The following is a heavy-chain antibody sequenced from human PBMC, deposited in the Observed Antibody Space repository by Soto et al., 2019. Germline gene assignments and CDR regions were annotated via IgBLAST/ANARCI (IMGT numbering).Heavy chain of an antibody. CDR2: ISPYNGDT. Sequence: QVLLVQSGAEVKNPGASVKVSCKASGYIFSNYGISWVRQAPGQGLEWMGWISPYNGDTNYAQKLQGRVTMTTDTSTSTAYMELRSLRSDDTAVYYCARRVSSSWQIDYWGQGTLVTVSS. J-gene: IGHJ4*02. D-gene: IGHD6-13*01. V-gene: IGHV1-18*01. CDR3: ARRVSSSWQIDY. CDR1: GYIFSNYG.